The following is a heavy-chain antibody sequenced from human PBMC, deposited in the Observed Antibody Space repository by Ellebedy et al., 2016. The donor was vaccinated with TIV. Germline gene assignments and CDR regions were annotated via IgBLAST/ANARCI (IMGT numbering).Heavy chain of an antibody. D-gene: IGHD1-26*01. Sequence: GESLKISCAASGFSFSSYWMSWVRQAPGKGLEWVANMRQDGGDKYYVDSVKGRFTISRDNAKSSLYLQMNSLRVDDAAMYYCATDGSYGDYLSPTHAFEIWGQGTMLIVSS. CDR3: ATDGSYGDYLSPTHAFEI. CDR2: MRQDGGDK. J-gene: IGHJ3*02. CDR1: GFSFSSYW. V-gene: IGHV3-7*01.